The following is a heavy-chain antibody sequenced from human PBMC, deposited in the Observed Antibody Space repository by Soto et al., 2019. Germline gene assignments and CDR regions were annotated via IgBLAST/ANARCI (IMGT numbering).Heavy chain of an antibody. CDR3: AKGGTNRLDFQH. J-gene: IGHJ1*01. V-gene: IGHV3-23*04. CDR1: GFTFSSYD. D-gene: IGHD2-2*01. CDR2: ISGSGGST. Sequence: EVQLVESGGGLVQPGGSLRLSCAASGFTFSSYDMHWVRQATGKGLEWVSAISGSGGSTYYADSVKGRFTISRDNSKNTLYLQMNSLRAEDTAVYYCAKGGTNRLDFQHWGQGTLVTVSS.